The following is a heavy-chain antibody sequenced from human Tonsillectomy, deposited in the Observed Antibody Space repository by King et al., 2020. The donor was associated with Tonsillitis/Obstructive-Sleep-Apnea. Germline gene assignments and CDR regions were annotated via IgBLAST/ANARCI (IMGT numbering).Heavy chain of an antibody. Sequence: TLKESGPVLVKPTETLTLTCTVSGFSLSNARMGVSWIRQPPGKALEWLAHIFLNDEKSYSKILKSRLTNSKDTSKSQVVLTMTNMDPVDTATYYCARMPDRGWNYDNLFDYWGQGTLVTVSS. V-gene: IGHV2-26*01. CDR1: GFSLSNARMG. CDR3: ARMPDRGWNYDNLFDY. CDR2: IFLNDEK. J-gene: IGHJ4*02. D-gene: IGHD3-9*01.